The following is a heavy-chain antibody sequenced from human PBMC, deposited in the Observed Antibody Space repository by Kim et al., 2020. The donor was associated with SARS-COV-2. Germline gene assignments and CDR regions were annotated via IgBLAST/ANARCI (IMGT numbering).Heavy chain of an antibody. CDR2: INHSGST. V-gene: IGHV4-34*01. D-gene: IGHD4-17*01. CDR3: ASRYGDSYYFDY. J-gene: IGHJ4*02. Sequence: SETLSLTCAVYGGSFSGYYWSWIRQPPGKGLEWIGEINHSGSTNYNPSLKSRVTISVDTSKNQFSLKLSSVTAADTAVYYCASRYGDSYYFDYWGQGTLV. CDR1: GGSFSGYY.